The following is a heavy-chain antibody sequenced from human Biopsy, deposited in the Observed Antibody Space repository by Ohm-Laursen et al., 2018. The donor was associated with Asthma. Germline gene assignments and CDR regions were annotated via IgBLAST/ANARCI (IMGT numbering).Heavy chain of an antibody. CDR3: ARGVDRVTGLLDHFDS. Sequence: SETLSLTWAVSGGSINNFYWSWIRQPPGKGLESIGHVYCSGSTNYNPSLKSRVTISIDASKNQFSLKLTSVTAADTAVYYCARGVDRVTGLLDHFDSWGQGTLVTVSS. CDR2: VYCSGST. V-gene: IGHV4-59*01. J-gene: IGHJ4*02. D-gene: IGHD2-21*02. CDR1: GGSINNFY.